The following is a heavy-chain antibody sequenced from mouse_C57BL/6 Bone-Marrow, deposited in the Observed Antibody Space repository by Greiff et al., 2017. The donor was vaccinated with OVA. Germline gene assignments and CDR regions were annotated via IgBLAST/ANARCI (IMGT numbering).Heavy chain of an antibody. J-gene: IGHJ2*01. CDR2: ISYDGSN. D-gene: IGHD2-4*01. CDR3: ARGGRDYDWDYFDY. Sequence: EVQLVESGPGLVKPSQSLSLTCSVTGYSITSGYYWNWIRQFPGNKLEWMGYISYDGSNNYNPSLKNRISITRDTSKKQFFLKLKAVTAEDTATYYCARGGRDYDWDYFDYWGQGTTLTVSS. V-gene: IGHV3-6*01. CDR1: GYSITSGYY.